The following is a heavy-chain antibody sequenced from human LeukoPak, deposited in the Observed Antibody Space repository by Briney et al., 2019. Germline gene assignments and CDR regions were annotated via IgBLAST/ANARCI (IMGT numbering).Heavy chain of an antibody. CDR1: GFTFSSYA. CDR3: ARGRGGPY. Sequence: GSLRLSCAASGFTFSSYAMHWVRQAPGKGLEWVAVISYDGSNKYYADSVKGRFTISRDNSKNTLYLQMNSLRAEDTAVYYCARGRGGPYWGQGTLVTVSS. D-gene: IGHD3-10*01. J-gene: IGHJ4*02. CDR2: ISYDGSNK. V-gene: IGHV3-30-3*01.